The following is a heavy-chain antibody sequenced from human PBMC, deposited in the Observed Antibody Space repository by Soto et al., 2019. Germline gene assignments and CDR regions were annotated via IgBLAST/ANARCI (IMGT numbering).Heavy chain of an antibody. CDR2: SSATGPGT. Sequence: GGSLRLSCAASGFTFSSYGMTWVRQAPGKGLEWVSFSSATGPGTYYAASVKGRFTISRDNSKNPLYLQMTSLRADDTAVYYCAKDRRAGGNYGFYSDFWGQGALVTVSS. J-gene: IGHJ4*02. D-gene: IGHD1-7*01. CDR1: GFTFSSYG. CDR3: AKDRRAGGNYGFYSDF. V-gene: IGHV3-23*01.